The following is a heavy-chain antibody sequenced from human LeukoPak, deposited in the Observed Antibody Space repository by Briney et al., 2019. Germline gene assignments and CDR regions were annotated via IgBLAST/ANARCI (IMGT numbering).Heavy chain of an antibody. J-gene: IGHJ4*02. CDR2: MNPNSGNT. V-gene: IGHV1-8*01. D-gene: IGHD3-22*01. Sequence: ASVKVSCKASGYTFTSYDINWVRQATGQGLEWMGWMNPNSGNTGYAQKFQGRVTMTMDPSISTAYMELSSLRSEDTAVYYCARRSDDYDSSAYYHWGQGTLVTVSS. CDR1: GYTFTSYD. CDR3: ARRSDDYDSSAYYH.